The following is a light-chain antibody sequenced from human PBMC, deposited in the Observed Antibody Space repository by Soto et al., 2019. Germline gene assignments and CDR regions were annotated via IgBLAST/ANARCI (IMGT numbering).Light chain of an antibody. CDR3: SSYAGRKTEP. Sequence: QSALTQPPSAPGSPGQSVTIPCTGTSSDVGGYNFVSWYQHHPGKAPKVIIYEASERPSGVPARFSGSKSGNTASLTVSGLQAEDEADYYCSSYAGRKTEPFGGGTKLTAL. CDR1: SSDVGGYNF. J-gene: IGLJ2*01. CDR2: EAS. V-gene: IGLV2-8*01.